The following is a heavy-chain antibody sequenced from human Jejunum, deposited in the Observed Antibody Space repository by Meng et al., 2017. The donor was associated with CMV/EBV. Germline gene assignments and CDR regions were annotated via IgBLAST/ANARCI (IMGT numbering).Heavy chain of an antibody. D-gene: IGHD6-13*01. V-gene: IGHV6-1*01. J-gene: IGHJ5*02. CDR1: GDSVSRSSAT. Sequence: CAISGDSVSRSSATWNWIRPSPSRGLEWLGRTYYRSKWYTDYAVSVKSRITVNPDTSKNQFSLQLNSVTPEDTAMYYCARGAAAGNLWGQGTLVTVSS. CDR2: TYYRSKWYT. CDR3: ARGAAAGNL.